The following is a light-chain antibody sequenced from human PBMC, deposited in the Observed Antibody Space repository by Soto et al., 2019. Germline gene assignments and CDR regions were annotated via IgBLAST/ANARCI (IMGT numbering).Light chain of an antibody. CDR2: LGS. V-gene: IGKV2-28*01. CDR3: MQALLSLT. J-gene: IGKJ4*01. Sequence: DNVMTQSPLSLPVTPGEPASISCRSSQSLLHSNGYNYLDWYLQKPGQSLQLLIYLGSNRASGVPDRFSGSGSGTDFTLKISRVEAEDVGVYYCMQALLSLTFGGGTKVEIK. CDR1: QSLLHSNGYNY.